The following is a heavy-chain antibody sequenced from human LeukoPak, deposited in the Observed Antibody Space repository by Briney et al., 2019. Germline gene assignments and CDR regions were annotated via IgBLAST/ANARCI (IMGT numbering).Heavy chain of an antibody. Sequence: SETLSLTCAVSGGSISSGGYSWSWIRQPPGKGLEWIGYIYHSGSTYYNPSLKSRVTISVDRSKNQLSLKLSSVTAADTAVYYCARNEMATIAYWGQGTLVTVSS. CDR1: GGSISSGGYS. V-gene: IGHV4-30-2*01. D-gene: IGHD5-24*01. CDR2: IYHSGST. CDR3: ARNEMATIAY. J-gene: IGHJ4*02.